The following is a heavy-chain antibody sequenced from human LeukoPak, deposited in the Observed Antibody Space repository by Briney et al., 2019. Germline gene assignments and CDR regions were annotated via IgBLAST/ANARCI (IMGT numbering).Heavy chain of an antibody. D-gene: IGHD1-26*01. Sequence: GGSLRLSCAASGFTFSTYGMSWIRQAPGKGLEWASSISSSGDHTYYADSEKGRFTISRDNSKNTLSLQMNSLTADDTAVYFCAKSGSGSNFDCWGQGTLVTVSS. CDR3: AKSGSGSNFDC. V-gene: IGHV3-23*01. CDR1: GFTFSTYG. CDR2: ISSSGDHT. J-gene: IGHJ4*02.